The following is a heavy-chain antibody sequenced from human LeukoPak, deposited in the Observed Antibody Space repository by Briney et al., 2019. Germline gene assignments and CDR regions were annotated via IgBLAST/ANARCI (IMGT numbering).Heavy chain of an antibody. D-gene: IGHD5-24*01. CDR1: GGSISSYY. CDR2: IYYSGST. V-gene: IGHV4-59*08. J-gene: IGHJ4*02. Sequence: KPSETLSLTCTVSGGSISSYYWSWIRQPPGKGLEWIGYIYYSGSTDCNPSLKSRVTISVDTSKNQFSLNLRSVTAADTAVYYCARSKEMATIMDYWGQGTLVTVSS. CDR3: ARSKEMATIMDY.